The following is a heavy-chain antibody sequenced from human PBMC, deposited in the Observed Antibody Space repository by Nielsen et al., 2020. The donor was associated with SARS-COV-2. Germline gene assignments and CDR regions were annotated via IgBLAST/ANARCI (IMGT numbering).Heavy chain of an antibody. CDR3: ARHHSSGWYMRWFDP. J-gene: IGHJ5*02. CDR1: GGSISSSSYY. CDR2: IYYSGST. Sequence: GSLRLSCTVSGGSISSSSYYWGWIRQPPGKGLEWIGSIYYSGSTYYNPSLKSRVTISVDTSKNQFSLKLSSVTAADTAVYYCARHHSSGWYMRWFDPWGQGTLVTVSS. V-gene: IGHV4-39*01. D-gene: IGHD6-19*01.